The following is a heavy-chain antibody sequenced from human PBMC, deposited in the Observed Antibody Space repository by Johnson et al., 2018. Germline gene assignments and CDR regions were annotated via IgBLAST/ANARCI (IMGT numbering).Heavy chain of an antibody. CDR2: ISYDGSNK. Sequence: VQLVESGGGVVQPGRSLRLSCAASGFTFSSYGMHWVRQAPGKGLEWVAVISYDGSNKYYADSVKGRFTISRDNSKNTLYLQMNSLRAEDTAVYYCARAISPVVVTAIKAFDIWGQGTMVTVSS. D-gene: IGHD2-21*02. CDR3: ARAISPVVVTAIKAFDI. CDR1: GFTFSSYG. J-gene: IGHJ3*02. V-gene: IGHV3-30*03.